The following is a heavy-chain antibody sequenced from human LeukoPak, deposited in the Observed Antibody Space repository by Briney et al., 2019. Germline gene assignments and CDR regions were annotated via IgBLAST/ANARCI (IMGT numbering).Heavy chain of an antibody. Sequence: SETLSLTCTVSGDSFSSVTDYWAWIRQPPGKGLEWIASGDYSGGTYYNPSLESRVAISADMSKNQFSLKLTSVTGADTAVYYCAGERGEEYSSGWYKRNYFDNWGQGIRVTISS. CDR2: GDYSGGT. J-gene: IGHJ4*02. CDR1: GDSFSSVTDY. V-gene: IGHV4-39*07. CDR3: AGERGEEYSSGWYKRNYFDN. D-gene: IGHD6-19*01.